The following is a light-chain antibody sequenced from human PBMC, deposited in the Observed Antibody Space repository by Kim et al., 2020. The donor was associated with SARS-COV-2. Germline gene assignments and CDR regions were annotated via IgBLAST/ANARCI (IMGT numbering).Light chain of an antibody. Sequence: GQSVTISCTGTSSDVGGYNYVSWYQQHPGKAPKLMIYDVGKRPSGVPDRFSGSKSGNTASLTISGLQADDEADYYCCSYAGIYTWVFGGGTQLTVL. CDR2: DVG. J-gene: IGLJ3*02. CDR3: CSYAGIYTWV. V-gene: IGLV2-11*03. CDR1: SSDVGGYNY.